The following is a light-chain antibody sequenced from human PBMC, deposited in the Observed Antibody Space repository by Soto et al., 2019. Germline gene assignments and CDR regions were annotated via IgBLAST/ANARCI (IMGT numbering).Light chain of an antibody. J-gene: IGLJ2*01. CDR2: GNS. Sequence: QSVLTQPPSVSGAPGQRVTISCTGSSSNIGAGYDVHWYQQRPGTAPKLLIYGNSNRPSGVPDRFSGSKSGTSASLAITGLQAEDEADYYCQSYASSLSVVVFGGGTKLTVL. CDR1: SSNIGAGYD. V-gene: IGLV1-40*01. CDR3: QSYASSLSVVV.